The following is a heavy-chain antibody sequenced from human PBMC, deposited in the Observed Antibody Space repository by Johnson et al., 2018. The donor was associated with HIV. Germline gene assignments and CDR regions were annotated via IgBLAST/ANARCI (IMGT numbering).Heavy chain of an antibody. V-gene: IGHV3-30-3*01. J-gene: IGHJ3*02. Sequence: QVQLVESGGGFFKPGGSLRLSCAASGFTFSSYAMHWVRQAPGKGLEWVAVLSYDGSNKYYADSVKGRFTISRDNSKNTLYLQMNSLRAEDTAVYYCAREQGSGSYSIHAFDIWGQGTMVTVSS. CDR2: LSYDGSNK. CDR1: GFTFSSYA. D-gene: IGHD1-26*01. CDR3: AREQGSGSYSIHAFDI.